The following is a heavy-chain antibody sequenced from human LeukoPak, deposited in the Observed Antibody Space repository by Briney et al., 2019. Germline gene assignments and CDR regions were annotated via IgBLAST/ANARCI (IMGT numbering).Heavy chain of an antibody. CDR1: GFIFNNFW. V-gene: IGHV3-7*01. D-gene: IGHD1-1*01. CDR3: ASLNNDDY. CDR2: IKNDGNKK. J-gene: IGHJ4*02. Sequence: GGSRRLSCAASGFIFNNFWMSWVRQAPGKGLEWVANIKNDGNKKYYVDSVKGRFTISRDNAKNSLYLQMNSLRVEDTAVYYCASLNNDDYWGQGTLVTVPS.